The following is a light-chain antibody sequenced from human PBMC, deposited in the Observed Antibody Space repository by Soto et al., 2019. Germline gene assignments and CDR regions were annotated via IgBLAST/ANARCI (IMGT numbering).Light chain of an antibody. CDR2: DAS. CDR3: QPMRT. V-gene: IGKV1-5*01. J-gene: IGKJ1*01. CDR1: QNINNW. Sequence: DIQMSQCPSTLSASIGDRVTITCLASQNINNWIAWYQQKPGKAPKFLIYDASTLESGVPSRFSRSGFGTEFSLTISSLQPDDFRSYYFQPMRTVGKGSKV.